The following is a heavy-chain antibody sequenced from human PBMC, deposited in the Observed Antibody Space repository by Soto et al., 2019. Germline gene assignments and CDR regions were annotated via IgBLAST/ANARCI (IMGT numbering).Heavy chain of an antibody. CDR3: ASIPIIVVVPAPFVGPIMDV. CDR1: GVTFSSYA. CDR2: ISGSGGST. V-gene: IGHV3-23*01. J-gene: IGHJ6*04. Sequence: GGSLRLSCAASGVTFSSYAMSWFRQAPGKGLEWVSAISGSGGSTYYADSVKGRFTISRDNSKNTLYLQMNSLRAEDTAVYYCASIPIIVVVPAPFVGPIMDVWGKGTTVTVSS. D-gene: IGHD2-2*01.